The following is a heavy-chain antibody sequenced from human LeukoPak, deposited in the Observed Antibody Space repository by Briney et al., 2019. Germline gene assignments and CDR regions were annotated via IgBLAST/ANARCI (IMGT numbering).Heavy chain of an antibody. V-gene: IGHV4-59*12. CDR2: YSGST. CDR1: GGSISSYY. J-gene: IGHJ4*02. CDR3: ARAAVRDIVVVPAAIVLDY. D-gene: IGHD2-2*02. Sequence: PSETLSLTCIVSGGSISSYYWSWIRQPPGKGLEWIGYYSGSTNYNPSLKSRVTISVDRSKNQFSLKLSSVTAADTAVYYCARAAVRDIVVVPAAIVLDYWGQGTLVTVSS.